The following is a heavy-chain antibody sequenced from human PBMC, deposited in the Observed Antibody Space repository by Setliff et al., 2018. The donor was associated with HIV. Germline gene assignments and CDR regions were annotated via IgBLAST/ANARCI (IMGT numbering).Heavy chain of an antibody. CDR1: GGPISTDHN. Sequence: SETLSLTCTVSGGPISTDHNWGWFRQPPGKGLEWIAGIHEKDHTYYNPSLKSRVTILMDTSNKQFSVRLRSVTAADTATYYCARHRQWHLLPDHWGQGVWVTVSS. D-gene: IGHD6-19*01. V-gene: IGHV4-39*01. CDR2: IHEKDHT. CDR3: ARHRQWHLLPDH. J-gene: IGHJ4*02.